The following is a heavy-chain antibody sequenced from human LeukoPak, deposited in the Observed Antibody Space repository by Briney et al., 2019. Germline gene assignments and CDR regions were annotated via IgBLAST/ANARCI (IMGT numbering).Heavy chain of an antibody. J-gene: IGHJ6*02. CDR1: GFTFGNYG. CDR2: ISYDGSSE. CDR3: AKELYNYGDYGAEGLDV. D-gene: IGHD4-17*01. V-gene: IGHV3-30*18. Sequence: GSLRLSCAVSGFTFGNYGMHWVRQAPGKGLEWVAIISYDGSSEYYAGSVKGRFTISRDNSKITVYLQMNSLKAEDTAVYYCAKELYNYGDYGAEGLDVGGQGTTVTVS.